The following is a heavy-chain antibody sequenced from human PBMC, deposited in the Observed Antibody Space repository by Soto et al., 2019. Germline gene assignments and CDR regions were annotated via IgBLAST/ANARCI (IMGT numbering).Heavy chain of an antibody. Sequence: ASVKVSCKASGYTFTSYGISWVRQAPGQGLEWMGWISAYNGNTNYAQKLQGRVTMTTDTSTSTAYMELRSLRSDDTAVYYCASFPGIAVAGSRKYYYYGMDVWGQGTTVTVSS. CDR2: ISAYNGNT. CDR3: ASFPGIAVAGSRKYYYYGMDV. D-gene: IGHD6-19*01. CDR1: GYTFTSYG. V-gene: IGHV1-18*01. J-gene: IGHJ6*02.